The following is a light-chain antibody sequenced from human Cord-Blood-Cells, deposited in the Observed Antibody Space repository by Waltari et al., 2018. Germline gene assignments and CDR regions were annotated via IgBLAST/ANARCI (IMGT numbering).Light chain of an antibody. CDR3: CSYAGSYTWV. V-gene: IGLV2-11*01. CDR2: DGS. J-gene: IGLJ3*02. Sequence: QSALTQPRSVSGSPGQSVTISCTGTSSDVGGYNYVSWYQQHPGKAPKLMIYDGSKRPSGGPDRFSGSKSGHTASLTISGLQAEDEADYYCCSYAGSYTWVFGGGTKLTVL. CDR1: SSDVGGYNY.